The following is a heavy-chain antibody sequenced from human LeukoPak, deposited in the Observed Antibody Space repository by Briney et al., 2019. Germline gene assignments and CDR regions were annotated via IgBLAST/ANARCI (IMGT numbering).Heavy chain of an antibody. CDR1: GGTFSSYA. D-gene: IGHD2-15*01. Sequence: GSSVKVSCKASGGTFSSYAISWVRQAPGQGLEWMGRIIPILGIANYAQKFQGRVTITADKSTSTAYMELSGLRSEDTAVYYCARGETKGGSWAPRYYFDYWGQGTLVTVSS. J-gene: IGHJ4*02. V-gene: IGHV1-69*04. CDR2: IIPILGIA. CDR3: ARGETKGGSWAPRYYFDY.